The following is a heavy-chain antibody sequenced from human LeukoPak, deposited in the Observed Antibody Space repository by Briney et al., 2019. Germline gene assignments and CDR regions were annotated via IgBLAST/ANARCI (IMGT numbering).Heavy chain of an antibody. CDR1: GFTFSSYS. V-gene: IGHV3-21*01. CDR2: ISSSSSYI. J-gene: IGHJ3*01. D-gene: IGHD5-24*01. CDR3: ARDGRDGYNWEV. Sequence: PGGSLRLSCAASGFTFSSYSMNWVRQAPGMGLEWVSSISSSSSYIYYADSVKGRFTISRDNAKNSLYLQMNSLRAEDTAVYYCARDGRDGYNWEVWGQGTMVTVSS.